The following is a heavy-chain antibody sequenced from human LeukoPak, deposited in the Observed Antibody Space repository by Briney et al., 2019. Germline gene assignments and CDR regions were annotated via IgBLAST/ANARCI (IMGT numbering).Heavy chain of an antibody. J-gene: IGHJ4*02. CDR3: ATTPRYSSGWYVVDY. CDR2: VYPGDSDT. Sequence: GESLKISCKASGYTFTNYWIGWVRQMPGKGLEWMGIVYPGDSDTTYSPSFRGQVTISADKSISTAYLQWSSLKASDTAMYYCATTPRYSSGWYVVDYWGQGTLVTVSS. V-gene: IGHV5-51*01. CDR1: GYTFTNYW. D-gene: IGHD6-19*01.